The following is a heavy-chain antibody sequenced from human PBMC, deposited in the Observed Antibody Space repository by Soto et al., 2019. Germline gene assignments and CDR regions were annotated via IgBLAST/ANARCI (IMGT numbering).Heavy chain of an antibody. CDR2: IYYSGST. CDR3: ARVTRAFDP. CDR1: GGSISNGYYY. V-gene: IGHV4-61*01. J-gene: IGHJ5*02. Sequence: SETLSLTCTVSGGSISNGYYYWSWVRQNPGKGLEWIGYIYYSGSTNYNPSLKSRVTISVDTSKNQFSLKLSSVTAADTAVYYCARVTRAFDPWGQGTLVTVSS.